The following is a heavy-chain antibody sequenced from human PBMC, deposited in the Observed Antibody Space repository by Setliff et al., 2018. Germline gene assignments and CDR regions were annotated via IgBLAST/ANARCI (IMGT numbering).Heavy chain of an antibody. J-gene: IGHJ5*02. CDR1: GYTFTGYY. CDR3: ARGRYWFAPNWFDP. Sequence: GASVKVSCKASGYTFTGYYMHWVRQAPGQGLEWMGWINPNSGGTNYAQKFQGWVTMTRDTSISTAYMELSRLRSDDTAVYYCARGRYWFAPNWFDPWGQGTLVTVSS. V-gene: IGHV1-2*04. D-gene: IGHD2-21*01. CDR2: INPNSGGT.